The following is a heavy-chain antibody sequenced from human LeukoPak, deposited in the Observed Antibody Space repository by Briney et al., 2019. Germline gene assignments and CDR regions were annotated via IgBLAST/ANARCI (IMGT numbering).Heavy chain of an antibody. J-gene: IGHJ4*01. CDR2: IWYDGSNK. Sequence: PGRSLRLSCAASGFSFSSYGMHWVRQAPGKGLEWVAVIWYDGSNKYYADSVEGRFTISRDNSKNTLYLQMNSLRAEDTAMYYCARDFYVGSNSYYIGYWGHGTLVTVSS. CDR3: ARDFYVGSNSYYIGY. D-gene: IGHD3-10*01. V-gene: IGHV3-33*01. CDR1: GFSFSSYG.